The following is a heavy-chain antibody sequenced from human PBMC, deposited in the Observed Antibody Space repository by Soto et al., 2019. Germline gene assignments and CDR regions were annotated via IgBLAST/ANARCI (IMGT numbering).Heavy chain of an antibody. CDR1: GFTFSSYA. CDR3: AKSSYYYYYGMDV. CDR2: ISGSGGST. Sequence: GGCLRLSCAASGFTFSSYAMSWVRQAPGKGLEWVSAISGSGGSTYYADSVKGRFTISRDNSKNTLYLQMNSLRAEDTAVYYCAKSSYYYYYGMDVWGQGTTVTVSS. J-gene: IGHJ6*02. V-gene: IGHV3-23*01.